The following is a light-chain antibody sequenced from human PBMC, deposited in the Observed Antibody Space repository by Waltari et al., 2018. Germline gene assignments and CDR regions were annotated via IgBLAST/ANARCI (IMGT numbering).Light chain of an antibody. CDR2: AGR. J-gene: IGLJ1*01. Sequence: QPALTQPASVSVYHGHTTNIPCTGTSSDVGRYNLVSWYQQHPGKAPKLMIYAGRKRPSGVSNRFSGSKSGNTASLTISGLQAEDEADYYCCSYAGSYVFGTGTKVTVL. CDR3: CSYAGSYV. CDR1: SSDVGRYNL. V-gene: IGLV2-23*01.